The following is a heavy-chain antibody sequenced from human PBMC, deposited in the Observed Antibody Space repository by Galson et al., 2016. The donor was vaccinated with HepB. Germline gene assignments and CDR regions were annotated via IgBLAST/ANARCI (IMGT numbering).Heavy chain of an antibody. J-gene: IGHJ4*02. CDR1: GGPITSYY. V-gene: IGHV4-59*12. Sequence: ETLSLTCTVSGGPITSYYWSWIRQPPGKGLEWIGYKYHSGSTYYNPSLKSRLSISVDRSTNQFYLRLGSVTAADTAVYYCARAMGDYWGQGILVTVSS. D-gene: IGHD3-10*01. CDR3: ARAMGDY. CDR2: KYHSGST.